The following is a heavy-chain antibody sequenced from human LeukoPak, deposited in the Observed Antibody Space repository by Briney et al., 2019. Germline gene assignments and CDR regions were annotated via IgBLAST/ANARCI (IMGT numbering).Heavy chain of an antibody. CDR1: GFTFSSFG. Sequence: PGGSLRLSCAASGFTFSSFGMSWVRQAPGKGLEWVSAVSGSGGTTYYGDSVKGRFTISRDNSKNSLYLQMNSLRAEDTAVYYCAKVYDTLESWGQGTLVTVSS. J-gene: IGHJ4*02. CDR3: AKVYDTLES. CDR2: VSGSGGTT. D-gene: IGHD3-22*01. V-gene: IGHV3-23*01.